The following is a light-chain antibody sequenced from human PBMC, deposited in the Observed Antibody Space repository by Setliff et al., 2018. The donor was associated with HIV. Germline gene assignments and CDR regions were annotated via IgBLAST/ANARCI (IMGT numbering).Light chain of an antibody. CDR1: QGLLSYDGNTY. CDR2: KVS. J-gene: IGKJ4*01. Sequence: DVVLTQSPLSLPVTLGQPATISCRSSQGLLSYDGNTYLNWFQQRPGQSPRRLIYKVSNRDSGVPDRFSGSGSGTEFTLTISRVEADDVGIYYCMQGTRWPLTFGGGTKVDIK. CDR3: MQGTRWPLT. V-gene: IGKV2-30*01.